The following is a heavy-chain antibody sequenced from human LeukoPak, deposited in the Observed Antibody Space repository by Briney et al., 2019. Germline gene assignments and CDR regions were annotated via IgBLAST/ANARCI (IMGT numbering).Heavy chain of an antibody. J-gene: IGHJ4*02. CDR3: ARGFIRNDY. Sequence: PPGGSLRLSCAASGFTFSSYEMNWVRQAPGKGLEWVSYISSSGSTIYYADSVKGRFTISRDNAKNSLYLQMNSLRAEDTAVCYCARGFIRNDYWGQGTLVTVSS. V-gene: IGHV3-48*03. CDR2: ISSSGSTI. CDR1: GFTFSSYE. D-gene: IGHD3-16*01.